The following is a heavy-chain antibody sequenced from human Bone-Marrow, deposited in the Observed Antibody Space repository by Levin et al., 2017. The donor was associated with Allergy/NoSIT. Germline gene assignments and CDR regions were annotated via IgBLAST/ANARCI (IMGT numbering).Heavy chain of an antibody. V-gene: IGHV4-34*01. CDR2: INHSGST. J-gene: IGHJ3*02. D-gene: IGHD4-17*01. CDR1: GGSFSGYY. CDR3: ARSEMTTVTYARWLGAFDI. Sequence: KASETLSLTCAVYGGSFSGYYWSWIRQPPGKGLEWIGEINHSGSTNYNPSLKSRVTISVDTSKNQFSLKLSSVTAADTAVYYCARSEMTTVTYARWLGAFDIWGQGTMVTVSS.